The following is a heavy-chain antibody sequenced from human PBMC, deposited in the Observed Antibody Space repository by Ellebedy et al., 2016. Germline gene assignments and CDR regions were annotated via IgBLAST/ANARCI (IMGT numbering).Heavy chain of an antibody. CDR2: IFYTGST. CDR1: RGSISNFY. Sequence: SETLSLXXIVSRGSISNFYWSWIRQPPGKGLEWIGYIFYTGSTKYNPYNPSLKGRVTISVDTSQNQFSLKLSSVTAADTAVYYCARGGYDYVWGSYHIDYWGQGTLVTVSS. V-gene: IGHV4-59*13. J-gene: IGHJ4*02. D-gene: IGHD3-16*02. CDR3: ARGGYDYVWGSYHIDY.